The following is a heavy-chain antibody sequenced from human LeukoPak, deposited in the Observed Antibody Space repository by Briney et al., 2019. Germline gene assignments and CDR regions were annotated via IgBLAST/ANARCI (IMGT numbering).Heavy chain of an antibody. D-gene: IGHD6-6*01. CDR2: ISSSSSYI. V-gene: IGHV3-21*01. J-gene: IGHJ4*02. CDR1: GFTFSSYS. CDR3: ASSLGIAARPGY. Sequence: SGGSLRLSCAASGFTFSSYSMNWVRQAPGKGLEWVSSISSSSSYIYYADSVKGRFTISRDNAKNSLYLQMNSLRAEDTAVYYCASSLGIAARPGYWGQGTLVTVSS.